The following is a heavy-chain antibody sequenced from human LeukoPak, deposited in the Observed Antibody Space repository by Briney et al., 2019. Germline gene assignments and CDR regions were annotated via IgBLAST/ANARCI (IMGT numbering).Heavy chain of an antibody. CDR1: GDSISTFY. J-gene: IGHJ4*02. CDR3: ARDVVAAVGSFDY. D-gene: IGHD6-13*01. Sequence: SEALSLTCTVFGDSISTFYWSWIRQPAGKGLEWIGHIYTSGSTNYNPSLKSRVTMSVDTSKNQFFLKLSSVTAADTAVYYCARDVVAAVGSFDYWGQGILVTVSS. CDR2: IYTSGST. V-gene: IGHV4-4*07.